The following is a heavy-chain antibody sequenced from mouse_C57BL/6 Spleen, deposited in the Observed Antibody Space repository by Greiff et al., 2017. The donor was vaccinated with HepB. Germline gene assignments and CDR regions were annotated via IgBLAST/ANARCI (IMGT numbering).Heavy chain of an antibody. Sequence: EVKLEESGTVLARPGASVKMSCKTSGYTFTSYWMHWVKQRPGQGLEWIGAIYPGNSDTSYNQKFKGKAKLTAVTSASTAYMELSSLTNEDSAVYYCTRSSYGYDGHYYAMDYWGQGTSVTVSS. J-gene: IGHJ4*01. CDR1: GYTFTSYW. CDR3: TRSSYGYDGHYYAMDY. V-gene: IGHV1-5*01. CDR2: IYPGNSDT. D-gene: IGHD2-9*01.